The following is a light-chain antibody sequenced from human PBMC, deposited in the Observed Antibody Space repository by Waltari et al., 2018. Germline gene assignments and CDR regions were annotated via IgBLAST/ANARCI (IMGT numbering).Light chain of an antibody. CDR2: DAS. J-gene: IGKJ4*01. Sequence: DIQMTQSPSSLPPSVGDRVTITCRASQSIRSYLNWYQQKPGKAPKLLIYDASNLQSGVPSRFSGSGSGTDFTLTISRLQAEDFATYFCQQSYSTPLTFGGGAKVEIK. CDR1: QSIRSY. CDR3: QQSYSTPLT. V-gene: IGKV1-39*01.